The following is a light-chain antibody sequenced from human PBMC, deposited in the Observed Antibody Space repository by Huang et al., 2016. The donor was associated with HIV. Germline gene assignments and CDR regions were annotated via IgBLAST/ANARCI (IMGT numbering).Light chain of an antibody. CDR1: QSVGNY. V-gene: IGKV3-11*01. CDR3: QQRSAWPLT. J-gene: IGKJ4*01. Sequence: IVLTQSPAPLSWYPGERVTLSCRASQSVGNYIAWYQQHPGQSPRLLIYDTSNRAADTPVRFSGSGSGTDFALTISNLESEDFALYYCQQRSAWPLTFGGGTKVEI. CDR2: DTS.